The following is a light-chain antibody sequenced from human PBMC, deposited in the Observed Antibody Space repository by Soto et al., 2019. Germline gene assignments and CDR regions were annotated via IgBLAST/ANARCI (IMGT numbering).Light chain of an antibody. CDR1: QSISSY. CDR2: AAS. V-gene: IGKV1-39*01. CDR3: QQSYSTLWT. Sequence: DIQMTQSPSSLSASVGDRVTITCRASQSISSYLNWYQQKPGKATKLLIYAASSLQSGAPSRVSGSGSGTDFTLTISSLQPEDFATYYCQQSYSTLWTFGQGTKVDIK. J-gene: IGKJ1*01.